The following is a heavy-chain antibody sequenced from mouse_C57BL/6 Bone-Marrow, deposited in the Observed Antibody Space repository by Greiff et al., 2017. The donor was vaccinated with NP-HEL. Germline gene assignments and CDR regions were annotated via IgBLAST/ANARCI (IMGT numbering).Heavy chain of an antibody. CDR2: IDPSDSET. CDR1: GYTFTSYW. Sequence: VQLKQPGAELVRPGSSVKLSCKASGYTFTSYWMHWVKQRPIQGLEWIGNIDPSDSETHYNQKFKDKATLTVDKSSSTAYMQLSSLTSEDSAVYYCAREGGYGSSYWYFDVWGTGTTVTVSS. D-gene: IGHD1-1*01. J-gene: IGHJ1*03. V-gene: IGHV1-52*01. CDR3: AREGGYGSSYWYFDV.